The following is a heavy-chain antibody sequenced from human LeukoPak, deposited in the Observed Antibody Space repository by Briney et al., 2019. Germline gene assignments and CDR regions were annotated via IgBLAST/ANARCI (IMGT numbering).Heavy chain of an antibody. V-gene: IGHV1-18*01. CDR3: ARFRSGAPGSYYYYYGMDV. D-gene: IGHD3-10*01. Sequence: ASVKVSCKASGYTFTSYGISWVRQAPGQGLEWMGWISAYNGNTNYAQKLQGRVTMTTDTSTSTAYMELRSLRSDDTAVYYCARFRSGAPGSYYYYYGMDVWGQGTTVTVSS. J-gene: IGHJ6*02. CDR2: ISAYNGNT. CDR1: GYTFTSYG.